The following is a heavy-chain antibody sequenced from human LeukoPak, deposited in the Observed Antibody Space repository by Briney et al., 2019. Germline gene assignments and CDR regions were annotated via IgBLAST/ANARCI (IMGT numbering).Heavy chain of an antibody. CDR1: GFSFSSYV. CDR3: ARGKSCGGDCYPVDY. V-gene: IGHV3-53*01. J-gene: IGHJ4*02. D-gene: IGHD2-21*02. Sequence: GGSLRLSCVASGFSFSSYVINWVRQAPGKGLEWVSVIYSGGSTYYADSVKGRFTISRDNSKNTLYLQMNSLRAEDTAVYYCARGKSCGGDCYPVDYWGQGTLVTVSS. CDR2: IYSGGST.